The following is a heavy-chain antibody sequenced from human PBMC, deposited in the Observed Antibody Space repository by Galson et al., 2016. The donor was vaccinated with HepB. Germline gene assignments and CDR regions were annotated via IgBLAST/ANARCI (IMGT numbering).Heavy chain of an antibody. CDR1: GFTFRKYW. D-gene: IGHD4-23*01. V-gene: IGHV3-7*03. J-gene: IGHJ4*02. CDR2: IKADENEK. Sequence: SLRLSCAASGFTFRKYWMNWVRQSPGKGLESVAIIKADENEKDYLDSVKGRFTISRDNAKNSLYLQMNSLRVEDTALYYCVREYYGGLEWGPGTPVTV. CDR3: VREYYGGLE.